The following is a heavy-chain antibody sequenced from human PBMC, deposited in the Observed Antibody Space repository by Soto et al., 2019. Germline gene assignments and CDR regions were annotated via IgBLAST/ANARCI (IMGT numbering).Heavy chain of an antibody. J-gene: IGHJ6*02. CDR2: ISSSGSNK. D-gene: IGHD2-15*01. V-gene: IGHV3-48*03. CDR1: GFTFSSYE. Sequence: GGSLRLSCAASGFTFSSYEMNWVRQAPGKGLEWVSYISSSGSNKNYADSVKGRFTISRDNAKNSLYLQMNSLRAEDTAVYYCARYCSGGSCYYSYYYGMEVWGQGTTGTF. CDR3: ARYCSGGSCYYSYYYGMEV.